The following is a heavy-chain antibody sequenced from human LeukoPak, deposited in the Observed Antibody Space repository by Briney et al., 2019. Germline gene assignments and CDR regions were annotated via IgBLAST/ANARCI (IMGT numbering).Heavy chain of an antibody. Sequence: GGSLRLPCAASGFIFTNYFMSWVRQAPGKGLEWVASIKHDGSEKYYVDSVRGRFTISRDNTMNSLHLQMSSLRAEDTAVYYCATDRGWRTSGYYLYYFEYWGQGTLVTYSS. J-gene: IGHJ4*02. CDR3: ATDRGWRTSGYYLYYFEY. CDR1: GFIFTNYF. CDR2: IKHDGSEK. D-gene: IGHD3-3*01. V-gene: IGHV3-7*01.